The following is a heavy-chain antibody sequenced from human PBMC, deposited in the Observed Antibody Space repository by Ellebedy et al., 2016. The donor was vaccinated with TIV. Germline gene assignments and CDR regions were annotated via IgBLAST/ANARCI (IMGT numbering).Heavy chain of an antibody. D-gene: IGHD3-22*01. J-gene: IGHJ6*03. CDR1: GGTIRSTNYY. CDR3: ARAVLSSGDYDYYSYYYMDV. CDR2: IYHSGST. Sequence: SETLSLXCNVSGGTIRSTNYYWGWIRQSPEKGLEWIGSIYHSGSTNYNPSLKSRVTMSVDTSKNQFSLKLSSLTAADTAVYFCARAVLSSGDYDYYSYYYMDVWGKGTTVTVSS. V-gene: IGHV4-39*07.